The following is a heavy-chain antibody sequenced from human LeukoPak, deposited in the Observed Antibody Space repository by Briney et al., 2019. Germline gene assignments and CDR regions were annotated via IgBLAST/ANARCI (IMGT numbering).Heavy chain of an antibody. CDR2: IYTSGST. CDR3: ARERGSSWLDAFDI. Sequence: SETLSLTCTVSGGSISSYYWSWIRQPAGKGLEWIGRIYTSGSTKYNPSLKSRVTMSVDTSKNQFSLKLSSVTAADTAVYYCARERGSSWLDAFDIWGQGTMVTVSS. J-gene: IGHJ3*02. D-gene: IGHD6-13*01. V-gene: IGHV4-4*07. CDR1: GGSISSYY.